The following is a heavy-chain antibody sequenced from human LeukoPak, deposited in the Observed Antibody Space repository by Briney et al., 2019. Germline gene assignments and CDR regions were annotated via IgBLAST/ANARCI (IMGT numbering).Heavy chain of an antibody. V-gene: IGHV4-4*07. J-gene: IGHJ6*03. Sequence: SETLSLTCTVSGGSISSYYWSWLRQPAGKGLEWIGRIYTSGSTKYNPSLKSRVTISVDKSKNQFSLKLSSVTAADTAVYYCARDNMYYDFWSGYLSRWYYYYYMDVWGKGTTVTVSS. CDR3: ARDNMYYDFWSGYLSRWYYYYYMDV. CDR1: GGSISSYY. CDR2: IYTSGST. D-gene: IGHD3-3*01.